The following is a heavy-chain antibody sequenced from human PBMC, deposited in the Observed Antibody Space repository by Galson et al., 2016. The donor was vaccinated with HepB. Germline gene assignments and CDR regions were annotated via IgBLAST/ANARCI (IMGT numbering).Heavy chain of an antibody. Sequence: SGFSFTNYNMNWVRQAPGKGLEWVSSISGSSSYIQYADSVKGRFTISRDNAKNSLYLQMNSLRADDTAVYYCARDKGTYSAYDYSRYYYYGMDVWGQGTTVTVSS. CDR2: ISGSSSYI. CDR3: ARDKGTYSAYDYSRYYYYGMDV. V-gene: IGHV3-21*01. D-gene: IGHD5-12*01. J-gene: IGHJ6*02. CDR1: GFSFTNYN.